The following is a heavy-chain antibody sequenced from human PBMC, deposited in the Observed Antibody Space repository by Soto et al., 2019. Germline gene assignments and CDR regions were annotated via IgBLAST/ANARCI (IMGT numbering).Heavy chain of an antibody. CDR2: ISGSGGST. J-gene: IGHJ5*02. CDR3: AKELDIVVVPAAIYDWFDP. CDR1: GFTFNSYA. D-gene: IGHD2-2*01. V-gene: IGHV3-23*01. Sequence: GGSLRLSCAASGFTFNSYAMSWVRQAPGKGLEWVSAISGSGGSTYYADSVKGRFTISRDNSKNTLYLQMNSLRAEDTAVYYCAKELDIVVVPAAIYDWFDPWGQGTLVTVSS.